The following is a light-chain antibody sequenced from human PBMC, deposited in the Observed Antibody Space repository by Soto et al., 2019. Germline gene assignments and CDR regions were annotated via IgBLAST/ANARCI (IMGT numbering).Light chain of an antibody. CDR3: SSYTSSTTLV. CDR1: SNDVGGYNY. CDR2: EVS. V-gene: IGLV2-14*01. Sequence: QSVLTQPASVSGSPGQSITISCTGTSNDVGGYNYVSWYQQHPGKAPKLMIYEVSNRPSGVSDRFSGSKSGNTASLTISGLQDEDEADYYCSSYTSSTTLVFGGGTKLTVL. J-gene: IGLJ3*02.